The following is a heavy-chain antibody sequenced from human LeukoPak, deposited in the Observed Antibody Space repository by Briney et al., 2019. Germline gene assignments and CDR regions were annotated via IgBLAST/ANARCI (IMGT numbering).Heavy chain of an antibody. V-gene: IGHV3-53*01. CDR2: IYSGGST. Sequence: PGGSLRLSCAASGFTVSSNYMSWVRQAPGKGLEWVSVIYSGGSTYYADSVKGRFTISRDNSKSTLYLQMHSLRAEDTALYYCAKCNLNNCREGFDIWGQGTMVTVSS. CDR1: GFTVSSNY. CDR3: AKCNLNNCREGFDI. D-gene: IGHD1-1*01. J-gene: IGHJ3*02.